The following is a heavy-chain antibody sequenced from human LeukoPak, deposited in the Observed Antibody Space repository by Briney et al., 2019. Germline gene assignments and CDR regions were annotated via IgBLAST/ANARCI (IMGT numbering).Heavy chain of an antibody. CDR3: ARHGWVVVMIPGWWFDP. J-gene: IGHJ5*02. D-gene: IGHD3-22*01. V-gene: IGHV4-38-2*02. Sequence: SETLSLTCTVYGYSISSGYYWGWIRQPPGKGLEWIGSIYHSGSTYYNPSLKSRVTISVDTSKNQFSLKLSSVTAADTAVYCCARHGWVVVMIPGWWFDPWGQGTLVTVSS. CDR2: IYHSGST. CDR1: GYSISSGYY.